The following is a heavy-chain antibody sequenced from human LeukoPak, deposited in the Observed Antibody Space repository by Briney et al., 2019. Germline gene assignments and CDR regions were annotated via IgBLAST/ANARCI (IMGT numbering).Heavy chain of an antibody. CDR2: INPNSGGT. J-gene: IGHJ4*02. D-gene: IGHD6-19*01. Sequence: GASVKVSCKASGYTFTGYYMHWVRQAPGQGLEWMGWINPNSGGTNYAQKFQGRVTMTRDTSIRTAYMELSSLRADDTAVYYCGFSSSGWAGLDYWGQGTLVTVSS. CDR1: GYTFTGYY. V-gene: IGHV1-2*02. CDR3: GFSSSGWAGLDY.